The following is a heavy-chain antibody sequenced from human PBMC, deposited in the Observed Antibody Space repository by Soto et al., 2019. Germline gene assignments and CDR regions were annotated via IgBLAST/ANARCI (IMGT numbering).Heavy chain of an antibody. CDR3: ARERAVVYYYYGMDV. D-gene: IGHD5-18*01. Sequence: SETLSLTCTVSGGSISSSSYYWGWIRQPPGKGLEWIGSIYYSGSTYYNPSLKSRVTISVDTSKNQFSLKLSSVTAADTAVYYCARERAVVYYYYGMDVWGQGTTVTVS. J-gene: IGHJ6*02. CDR1: GGSISSSSYY. CDR2: IYYSGST. V-gene: IGHV4-39*02.